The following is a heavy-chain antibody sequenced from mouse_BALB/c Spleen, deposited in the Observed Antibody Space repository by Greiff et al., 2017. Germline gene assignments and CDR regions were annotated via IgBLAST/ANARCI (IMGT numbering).Heavy chain of an antibody. CDR3: ARRSGTTATFAY. CDR2: ISNGGGST. Sequence: EVQGVESGGGLVQPGGSLKLSCAASGFTFSSYTMSWVRQTPEKGLEWVAYISNGGGSTYYPATVKGRFTISRDNAKNTLYLQMSSLKSEDTAMYYCARRSGTTATFAYWGQGTLVTVSA. V-gene: IGHV5-12-2*01. D-gene: IGHD1-2*01. J-gene: IGHJ3*01. CDR1: GFTFSSYT.